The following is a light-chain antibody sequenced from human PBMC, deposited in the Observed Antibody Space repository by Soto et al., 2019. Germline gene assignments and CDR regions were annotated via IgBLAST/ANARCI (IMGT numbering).Light chain of an antibody. CDR3: SSYTSSSTLGVV. J-gene: IGLJ2*01. V-gene: IGLV2-14*01. CDR1: SSDVGGYNY. Sequence: QSALTQPASVSGSPGQSITISCTGTSSDVGGYNYVSWYQQHPGKTPKIMIYDDSNRPDGVSNRLSGSKSGNTAALTISGLPAADEADYACSSYTSSSTLGVVFGGGTQLTVL. CDR2: DDS.